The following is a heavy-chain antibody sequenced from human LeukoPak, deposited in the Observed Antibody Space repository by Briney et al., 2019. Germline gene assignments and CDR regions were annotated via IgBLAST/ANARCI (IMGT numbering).Heavy chain of an antibody. Sequence: ASVKVSXKASGSTLTSYGITWVRQAPGQGLEWMGWISVASGNTNSAQNLQDRVTMTIDTSTSTAYMELSSLRSDDTAVYYCARDGGRYSASDAFDIWGQGTMVTVSS. CDR2: ISVASGNT. D-gene: IGHD1-26*01. CDR3: ARDGGRYSASDAFDI. CDR1: GSTLTSYG. J-gene: IGHJ3*02. V-gene: IGHV1-18*01.